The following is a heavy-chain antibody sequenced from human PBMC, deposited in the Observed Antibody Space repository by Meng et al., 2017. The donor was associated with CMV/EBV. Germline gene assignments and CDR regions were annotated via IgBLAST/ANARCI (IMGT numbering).Heavy chain of an antibody. CDR1: CGSFSSYV. V-gene: IGHV1-69*01. Sequence: QVQLGQSGAEVKTPGSAGQVSCKASCGSFSSYVISWVRQAPGQGLEWMGGIIPIFGTANYAQKFQGRVTITADESTSTAYMELSSLRSEDTAVYYCARGYYDSSGYNFDLWGRGTLVTVSS. D-gene: IGHD3-22*01. CDR2: IIPIFGTA. J-gene: IGHJ2*01. CDR3: ARGYYDSSGYNFDL.